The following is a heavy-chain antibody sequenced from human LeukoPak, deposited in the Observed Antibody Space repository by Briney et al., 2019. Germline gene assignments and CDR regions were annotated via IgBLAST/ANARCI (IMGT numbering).Heavy chain of an antibody. CDR2: INWNGGST. V-gene: IGHV3-20*04. CDR3: ARGLAAASTAY. D-gene: IGHD6-13*01. CDR1: GFTFDDYG. J-gene: IGHJ4*02. Sequence: GGPLRLSCAASGFTFDDYGMSWVRQAPGKGLEWVSGINWNGGSTGYADSVKGRFTISRDNAKNSLYLQMNSLRAEDTALYYCARGLAAASTAYWGQGTLVTVSS.